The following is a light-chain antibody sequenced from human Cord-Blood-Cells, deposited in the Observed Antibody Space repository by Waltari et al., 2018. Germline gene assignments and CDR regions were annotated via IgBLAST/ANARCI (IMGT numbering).Light chain of an antibody. CDR3: SSYTSSSTWV. CDR2: DVS. Sequence: QSALTQPASVSGSPGQSITISRPGTSSDVGGYNYVPWYQQHPGKAPKLMIYDVSNRPSGVSNRFSGSKSGNTASLTISGLQAEDEADYYCSSYTSSSTWVFGGGTKLTVL. CDR1: SSDVGGYNY. V-gene: IGLV2-14*01. J-gene: IGLJ3*02.